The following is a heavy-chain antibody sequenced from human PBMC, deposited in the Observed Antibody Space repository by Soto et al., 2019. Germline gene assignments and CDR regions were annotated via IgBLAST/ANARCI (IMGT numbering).Heavy chain of an antibody. J-gene: IGHJ5*02. CDR2: INPNSGGT. V-gene: IGHV1-2*04. Sequence: ASVKVSCKASGYTFTGYYMHWVRQAPGQGLEWMGWINPNSGGTNYAQKFQGWVTMTRDTSISTAYMELSRLRSDDTAVYYCARARRASGYYTFDPWGQGTLVTVSS. D-gene: IGHD3-3*01. CDR1: GYTFTGYY. CDR3: ARARRASGYYTFDP.